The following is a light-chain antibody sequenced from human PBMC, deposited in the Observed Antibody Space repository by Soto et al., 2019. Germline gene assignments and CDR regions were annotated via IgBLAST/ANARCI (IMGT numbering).Light chain of an antibody. Sequence: EIVMTQSPATLSVSPGERATLSCRASQSVSSNLAWYQQKPGQAPRLLIYGASTRATGIPARFSGSGCGKEFTLTISRLQSEDFAVYYWQQYNNWPRYTFGQGTKLEIK. V-gene: IGKV3-15*01. CDR3: QQYNNWPRYT. J-gene: IGKJ2*01. CDR2: GAS. CDR1: QSVSSN.